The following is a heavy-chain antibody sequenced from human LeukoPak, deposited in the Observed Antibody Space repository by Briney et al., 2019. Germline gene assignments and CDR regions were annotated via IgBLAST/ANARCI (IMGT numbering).Heavy chain of an antibody. CDR1: GYTFTSYY. V-gene: IGHV1-18*04. CDR2: ISAYNGNT. Sequence: GASVKVSCKASGYTFTSYYMHWVRQAPGQGLEWMGWISAYNGNTNYAQKLQGRVTMTTDTSTSTAYMELRSLRSDDTAVYYCARVGDILTGYPYYFDYWGQGTLVTVSS. CDR3: ARVGDILTGYPYYFDY. J-gene: IGHJ4*02. D-gene: IGHD3-9*01.